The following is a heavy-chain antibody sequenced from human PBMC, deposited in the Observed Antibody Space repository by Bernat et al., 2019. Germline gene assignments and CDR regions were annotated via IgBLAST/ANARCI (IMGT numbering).Heavy chain of an antibody. J-gene: IGHJ2*01. CDR1: GGSISSGGYS. Sequence: QLQLQESGSGLVKPSQTLSLTCAVSGGSISSGGYSWSWIRQPPGKGLEWIGYTYHSGSTYYNPSLKSRVTISVDRSKNQFSLKLSSVTAADTAVYYCARSGTTVVTWYFDLWGRGTLVTVSS. CDR3: ARSGTTVVTWYFDL. V-gene: IGHV4-30-2*01. CDR2: TYHSGST. D-gene: IGHD4-23*01.